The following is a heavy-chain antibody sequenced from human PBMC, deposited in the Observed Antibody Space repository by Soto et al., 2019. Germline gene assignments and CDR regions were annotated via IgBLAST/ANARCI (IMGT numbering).Heavy chain of an antibody. D-gene: IGHD3-3*01. CDR2: ISGSVGST. V-gene: IGHV3-23*01. J-gene: IGHJ6*02. CDR3: AKSIFGVVAMDV. CDR1: GFTFSSYG. Sequence: SLRLSCAASGFTFSSYGMTWVRQAPGKGLEWVSGISGSVGSTYYADSVKGRFTISRDNSRTTLYLQMSGLRGDDTAVYYCAKSIFGVVAMDVWGQGTTVTVSS.